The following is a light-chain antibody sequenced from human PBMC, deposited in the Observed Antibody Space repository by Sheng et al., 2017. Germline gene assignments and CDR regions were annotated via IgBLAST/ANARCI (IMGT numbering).Light chain of an antibody. Sequence: DIQLTQSPSAMSASVGDRVTITCRASQDISTYLAWYQQKPGKVPKCLIYTASNLQSGVPPRFSGSGSGIEFTLTISSLQPEDFATYYCLNHNDYTNTFGQGTRLEI. J-gene: IGKJ2*01. CDR3: LNHNDYTNT. V-gene: IGKV1-17*03. CDR2: TAS. CDR1: QDISTY.